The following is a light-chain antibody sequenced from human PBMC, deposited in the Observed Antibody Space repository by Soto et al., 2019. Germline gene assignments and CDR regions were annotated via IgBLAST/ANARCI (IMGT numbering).Light chain of an antibody. CDR2: DAS. CDR3: QQRGSWPPLT. V-gene: IGKV3-11*01. Sequence: EIVLTQSPATLSLSPGERATLSCRASQRVSSYLAWYQQKPGQAPRLLIYDASNRATGIPARFSGSGSGTDFTLTISSLEPEDFAVYYCQQRGSWPPLTFGGGTKVEIK. J-gene: IGKJ4*01. CDR1: QRVSSY.